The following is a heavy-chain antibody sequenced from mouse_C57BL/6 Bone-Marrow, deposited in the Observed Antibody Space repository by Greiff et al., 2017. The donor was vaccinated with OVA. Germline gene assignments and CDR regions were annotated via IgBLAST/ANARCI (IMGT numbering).Heavy chain of an antibody. Sequence: EVHLVESGGGLVQPGGSLKLSCAASGFDFSRSWMSWVRQAPGKGLEWIGEIDPDSSTISYTPSLKDKFIISRDNAENTLNLQMSKVRSEDTALYYCARQGGYYVPYYAMDYWGQGTSVTVSS. CDR3: ARQGGYYVPYYAMDY. CDR2: IDPDSSTI. J-gene: IGHJ4*01. CDR1: GFDFSRSW. D-gene: IGHD2-3*01. V-gene: IGHV4-1*02.